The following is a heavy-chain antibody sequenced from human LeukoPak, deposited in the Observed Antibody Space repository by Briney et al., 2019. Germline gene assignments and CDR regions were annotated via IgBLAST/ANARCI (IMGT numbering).Heavy chain of an antibody. CDR3: AKYYYGSGSYYSFDY. D-gene: IGHD3-10*01. CDR1: GFTFSSYA. CDR2: ISGSDGTT. Sequence: GSLRLSCAASGFTFSSYAMSWVRQAPGKGLEWVSSISGSDGTTYYADSVKGRFTISRDNSKSTLYLQMNSLRAEDTAVYYCAKYYYGSGSYYSFDYWGQGTLVTVSS. V-gene: IGHV3-23*01. J-gene: IGHJ4*02.